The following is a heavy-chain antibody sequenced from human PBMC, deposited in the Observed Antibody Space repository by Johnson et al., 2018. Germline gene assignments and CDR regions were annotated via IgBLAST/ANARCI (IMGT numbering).Heavy chain of an antibody. CDR1: GFTFSSYS. V-gene: IGHV3-21*01. CDR3: ARSQSAYYGDYVGAEYFQH. CDR2: ISSSSSYI. D-gene: IGHD4-17*01. Sequence: VRLVESGGGLVEPGGSLRLSCAASGFTFSSYSMNWVRQAPGKGLELVSSISSSSSYIHYADSRKGRFTISRDNAKNSLYLQMNGLIAEDTAVYYCARSQSAYYGDYVGAEYFQHWGQGTLVTVSS. J-gene: IGHJ1*01.